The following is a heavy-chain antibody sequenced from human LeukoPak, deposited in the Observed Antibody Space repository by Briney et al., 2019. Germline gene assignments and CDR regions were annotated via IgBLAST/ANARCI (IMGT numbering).Heavy chain of an antibody. CDR1: GGSISSSSYY. V-gene: IGHV4-39*07. CDR3: ASDYGDYYP. D-gene: IGHD4-17*01. CDR2: IYYSGST. J-gene: IGHJ5*02. Sequence: SETLSLTCTVSGGSISSSSYYWGWIRQPPGKGLEWIGSIYYSGSTYYNPSLKSRVTISVDTSKNQFSLKLSSVTAADTALYYCASDYGDYYPWGQGTLVTVSS.